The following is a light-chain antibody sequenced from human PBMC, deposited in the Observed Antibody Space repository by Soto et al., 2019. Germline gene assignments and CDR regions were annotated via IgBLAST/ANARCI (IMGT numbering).Light chain of an antibody. V-gene: IGKV3-15*01. CDR2: DAS. Sequence: EIVMAQSPATLSVSPGERATLSCRASESLRSNLAWYQQKPGQAPRLLIYDASARATGIPARFSGSGSGTEFTLTISSLQSEDFAVYYCQQYSNWPPWTFGQGTKV. CDR1: ESLRSN. J-gene: IGKJ1*01. CDR3: QQYSNWPPWT.